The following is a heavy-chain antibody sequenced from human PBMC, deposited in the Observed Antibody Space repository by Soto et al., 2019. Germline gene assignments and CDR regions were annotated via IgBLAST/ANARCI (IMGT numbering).Heavy chain of an antibody. CDR1: GFIFSSYD. Sequence: PGGSLRLSCAASGFIFSSYDVHWVRQAPGKGLEWVSVITTTGDTYYAASVKGRFTISRENAENSLYLQMNSLRAEDTAVYYCARDTCTNGVCPNWFDPWGQGTLVTVSS. J-gene: IGHJ5*02. V-gene: IGHV3-13*01. CDR2: ITTTGDT. CDR3: ARDTCTNGVCPNWFDP. D-gene: IGHD2-8*01.